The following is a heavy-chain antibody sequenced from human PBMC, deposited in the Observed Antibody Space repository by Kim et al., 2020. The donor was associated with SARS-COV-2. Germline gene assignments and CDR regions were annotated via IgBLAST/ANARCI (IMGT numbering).Heavy chain of an antibody. Sequence: GGSLRLSCAASGFTFSDYYMSWIRQAPGKGLEWVSYISYSSYTNYADSVRGRFTISRDNAKKSLYLQMNRLRAEDTAVYYCARDVHSGNNFGYDYWGQGSLVTVSS. J-gene: IGHJ4*02. CDR2: ISYSSYT. CDR1: GFTFSDYY. V-gene: IGHV3-11*05. D-gene: IGHD1-1*01. CDR3: ARDVHSGNNFGYDY.